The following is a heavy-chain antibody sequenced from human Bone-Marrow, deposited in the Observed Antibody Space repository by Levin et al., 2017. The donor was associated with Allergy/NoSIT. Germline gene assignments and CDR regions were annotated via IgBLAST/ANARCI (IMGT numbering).Heavy chain of an antibody. V-gene: IGHV3-15*05. CDR2: IKRESDGGTT. D-gene: IGHD5-12*01. CDR3: TPIMVATEGY. Sequence: GGSLRLSCAASGFTFNSAWMNWVRQAPGKGLEWVGRIKRESDGGTTDYAAPVKGRFTISRDDSNSILFLQMDSLKPEDTAVYYCTPIMVATEGYWGQGALVTVSS. CDR1: GFTFNSAW. J-gene: IGHJ4*02.